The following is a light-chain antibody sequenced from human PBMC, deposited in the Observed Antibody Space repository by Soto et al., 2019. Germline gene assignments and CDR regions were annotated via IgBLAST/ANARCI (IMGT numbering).Light chain of an antibody. V-gene: IGKV3-20*01. CDR1: QSIMNNY. J-gene: IGKJ5*01. Sequence: EIVLTQSPGTLPLSPGERVTLSCRASQSIMNNYLAWYQQKPGQAPRLLIYGASSRFTGLPDRFSGSGSVADFTLTISRLEPEDVAVNYCQQYGSSPITFGQGTRLEIK. CDR2: GAS. CDR3: QQYGSSPIT.